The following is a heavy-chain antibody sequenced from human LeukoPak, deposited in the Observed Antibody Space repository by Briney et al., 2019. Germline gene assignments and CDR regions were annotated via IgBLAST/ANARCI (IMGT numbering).Heavy chain of an antibody. J-gene: IGHJ5*02. CDR3: ARDLGYDILTGYGPNWFDP. D-gene: IGHD3-9*01. CDR1: GYTFTSYD. CDR2: MNPNSGGT. V-gene: IGHV1-2*02. Sequence: ASVKVSCKASGYTFTSYDINWVRQATGQGLEWMGWMNPNSGGTNYAQKFQGRVTMTRDTSISTAYMELSRLRSDDTAVYYCARDLGYDILTGYGPNWFDPWGQGTLVTVSS.